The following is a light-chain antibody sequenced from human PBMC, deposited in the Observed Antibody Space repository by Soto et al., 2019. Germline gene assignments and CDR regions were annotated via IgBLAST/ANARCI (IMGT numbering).Light chain of an antibody. CDR2: KVS. V-gene: IGKV1-5*03. J-gene: IGKJ4*01. CDR1: QTINNW. Sequence: DIQMTQSPPTLSASVGDRVTITCRASQTINNWLAWYQQKPGKPPKLLISKVSNLESGVPSRFSGSGSETEFTLTISCLQPDDFATYYCQQYNSYSLLTFAGGTRVDIK. CDR3: QQYNSYSLLT.